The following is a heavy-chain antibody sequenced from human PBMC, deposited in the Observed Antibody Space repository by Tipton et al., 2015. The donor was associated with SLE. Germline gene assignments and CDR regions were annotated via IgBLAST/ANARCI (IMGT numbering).Heavy chain of an antibody. Sequence: SLRLSCAASGFTFDDYAMHWVRQAPGKGLEWVSGISWNSGGIGYADSAKGRFTISRDNAKNSLYLQINSLRAEDMALYHCARAYDSGGFYNSGDYWGQGTLVTVSS. CDR1: GFTFDDYA. D-gene: IGHD3-10*01. CDR2: ISWNSGGI. CDR3: ARAYDSGGFYNSGDY. V-gene: IGHV3-9*03. J-gene: IGHJ4*02.